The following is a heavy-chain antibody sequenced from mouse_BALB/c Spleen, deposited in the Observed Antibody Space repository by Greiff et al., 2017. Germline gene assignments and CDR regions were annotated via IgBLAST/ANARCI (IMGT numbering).Heavy chain of an antibody. J-gene: IGHJ4*01. D-gene: IGHD4-1*02. CDR1: GYTFSSYW. V-gene: IGHV1-9*01. CDR3: ARQLGYYYAMDY. Sequence: VQLHQSGAELMKPGASVKISCKATGYTFSSYWIEWVKQRPGHGLEWIGEILPGSGSTNYNEKFKGKATFTADTSSNTAYMQLSSLTSEDSAVYYCARQLGYYYAMDYWGQGTSVTVSS. CDR2: ILPGSGST.